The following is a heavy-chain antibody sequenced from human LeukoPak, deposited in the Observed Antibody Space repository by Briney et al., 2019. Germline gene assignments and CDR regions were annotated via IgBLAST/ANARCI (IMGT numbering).Heavy chain of an antibody. Sequence: PGGSLRLSCAASGSTFSSYSMNWVRQAPGKGLEWVSSISRSSNYIYYADSVKGRFTISRDNAKNSLYLQINSLRAEDTSVYYCARGENNYGYYYFDYWGQGTLVTVSS. CDR3: ARGENNYGYYYFDY. CDR1: GSTFSSYS. J-gene: IGHJ4*02. CDR2: ISRSSNYI. D-gene: IGHD5-24*01. V-gene: IGHV3-21*01.